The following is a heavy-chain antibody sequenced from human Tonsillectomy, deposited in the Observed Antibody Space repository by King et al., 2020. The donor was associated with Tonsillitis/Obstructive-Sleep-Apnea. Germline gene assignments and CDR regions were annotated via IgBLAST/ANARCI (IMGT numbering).Heavy chain of an antibody. CDR2: IDPSDSYT. V-gene: IGHV5-10-1*01. CDR1: GYRFTSYW. D-gene: IGHD1-14*01. Sequence: VQLVESGAEVKKPGESLRISCKGSGYRFTSYWISWVRQMPGKGLEWMGRIDPSDSYTNYSPSFQGHVTISADKSISTAYLQWSSLKASDTAMYYCARPETPYWYFDLWGRGTLVTVSS. J-gene: IGHJ2*01. CDR3: ARPETPYWYFDL.